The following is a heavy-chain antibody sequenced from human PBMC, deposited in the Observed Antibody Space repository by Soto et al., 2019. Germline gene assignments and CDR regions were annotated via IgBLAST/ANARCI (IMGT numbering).Heavy chain of an antibody. CDR1: GGSISSSSYY. D-gene: IGHD2-2*01. V-gene: IGHV4-39*01. CDR2: IYYSGST. CDR3: AGYCSSSICTEDHYFALEV. J-gene: IGHJ6*02. Sequence: SETLSLTCTVSGGSISSSSYYWGWIRQPPGKGLEWIGSIYYSGSTYYNPSLKSRVTISVDTSKKQVSLKLSSVSAPDTARYFCAGYCSSSICTEDHYFALEVWGQGTTVTVSS.